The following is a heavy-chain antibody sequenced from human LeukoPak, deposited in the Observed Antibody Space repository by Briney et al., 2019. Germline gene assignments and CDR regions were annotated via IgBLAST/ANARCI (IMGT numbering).Heavy chain of an antibody. CDR1: GFTFSSYS. CDR2: ISSSSSYI. J-gene: IGHJ4*02. Sequence: KPGGSLRLSCAASGFTFSSYSMNWVRQAPGKGLEWVSSISSSSSYIYYADSVKGRFTISRDNAKNSLYLQMNSLRAEDTAVYYCAREARLGYCSSTSCYRDYYFDYWGQGTLVTVSS. CDR3: AREARLGYCSSTSCYRDYYFDY. D-gene: IGHD2-2*03. V-gene: IGHV3-21*01.